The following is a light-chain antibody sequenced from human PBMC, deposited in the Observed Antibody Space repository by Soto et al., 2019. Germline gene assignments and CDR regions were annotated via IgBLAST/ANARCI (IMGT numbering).Light chain of an antibody. CDR1: QHIASW. V-gene: IGKV1D-12*01. Sequence: DIQMTKSPSSVSASVGDRVTITCLTSQHIASWLAWYQQKPGKARKLLIYAASNLQSGVPSRFSGSGSGTDFTLTISSLQPQDFATYFCQQANSFPLSFGGGTKVDIK. CDR2: AAS. J-gene: IGKJ4*01. CDR3: QQANSFPLS.